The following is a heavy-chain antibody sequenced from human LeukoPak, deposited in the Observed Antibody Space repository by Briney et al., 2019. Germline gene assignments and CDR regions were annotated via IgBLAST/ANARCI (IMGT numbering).Heavy chain of an antibody. Sequence: GGSLRLSCAASGFTFSSYAMHWVRQAPGKGLEYVSAISSNGGSTYYANSVQGRFTISRDNSKNTLYLQMGSLRAEDMAVYYCARASHHYYFDYWGQGTLVTVSS. J-gene: IGHJ4*02. V-gene: IGHV3-64*01. CDR3: ARASHHYYFDY. CDR2: ISSNGGST. CDR1: GFTFSSYA.